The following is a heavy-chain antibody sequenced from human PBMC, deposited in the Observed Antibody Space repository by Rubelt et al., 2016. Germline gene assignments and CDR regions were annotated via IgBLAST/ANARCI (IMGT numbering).Heavy chain of an antibody. D-gene: IGHD2-8*01. J-gene: IGHJ3*02. Sequence: QVQLQESGPGLVKPSETLSLTCTVSGGSISSYYWSWIRQPPGKGLEWIGYIYYSGSTNYNPSLKSRVTMSVDTSKNQFSLKLSPVTAADTAVYYCARGGVSCTNGVCEQNDAFDIWGQGTMVTVSS. CDR1: GGSISSYY. CDR2: IYYSGST. CDR3: ARGGVSCTNGVCEQNDAFDI. V-gene: IGHV4-59*12.